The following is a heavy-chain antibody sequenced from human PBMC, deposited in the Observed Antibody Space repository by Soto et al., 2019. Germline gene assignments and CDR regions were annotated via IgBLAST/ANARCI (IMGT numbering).Heavy chain of an antibody. CDR1: GVSISSGGYY. Sequence: TLSLTLNVSGVSISSGGYYWGWIRQRPGKGLEWIGNIYYSGRTYYNPSLKGRVIMSVDTSKNHFSLNLSSVTAADTAIYYCASVIGGDSESYFDYWGQGTMVPVSS. D-gene: IGHD4-17*01. J-gene: IGHJ4*02. V-gene: IGHV4-31*02. CDR2: IYYSGRT. CDR3: ASVIGGDSESYFDY.